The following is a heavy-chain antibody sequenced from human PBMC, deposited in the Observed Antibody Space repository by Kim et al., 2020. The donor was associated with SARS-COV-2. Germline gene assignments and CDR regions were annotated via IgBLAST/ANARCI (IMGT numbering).Heavy chain of an antibody. J-gene: IGHJ4*01. V-gene: IGHV3-21*01. Sequence: GGSLRLSCAASGFTFSSYSMNWVRQAPGKGLEWVSSISSSSGYISYADSMKGRFTISRDNAKNSLYLQINSLRAEDTAVYYCARDAVIAARPYYFDYWG. CDR3: ARDAVIAARPYYFDY. D-gene: IGHD6-6*01. CDR2: ISSSSGYI. CDR1: GFTFSSYS.